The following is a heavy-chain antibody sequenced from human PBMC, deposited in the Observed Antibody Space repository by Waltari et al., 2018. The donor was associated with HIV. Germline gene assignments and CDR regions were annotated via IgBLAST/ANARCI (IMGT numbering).Heavy chain of an antibody. V-gene: IGHV1-8*01. Sequence: QVQLVQSGAEVKKPGASVKVSCKASGYTFTSYGINWVRQATGQGLGWLGWMNPNSGNTGYAQRFQGRVTMTRNTSISTAYTELSSLRSEDTAVYFCARGPQDYPKYYFDYWGQGTLVTVSS. CDR2: MNPNSGNT. J-gene: IGHJ4*02. D-gene: IGHD4-17*01. CDR1: GYTFTSYG. CDR3: ARGPQDYPKYYFDY.